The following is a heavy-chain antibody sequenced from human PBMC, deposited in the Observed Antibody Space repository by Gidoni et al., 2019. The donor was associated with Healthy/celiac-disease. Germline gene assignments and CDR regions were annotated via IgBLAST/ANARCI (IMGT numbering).Heavy chain of an antibody. D-gene: IGHD5-12*01. CDR2: INPSGGST. Sequence: LVQSGASVKVSCTASGYTFTSYYMHWVRQAPGQGLEWMGIINPSGGSTSYEQKCQGRVTMTRDTSTSTVYMELSSLRSEDTAVYYCAREDPGIVATIGYYYYGMDVWGQGTTVTVSS. CDR1: GYTFTSYY. CDR3: AREDPGIVATIGYYYYGMDV. J-gene: IGHJ6*02. V-gene: IGHV1-46*03.